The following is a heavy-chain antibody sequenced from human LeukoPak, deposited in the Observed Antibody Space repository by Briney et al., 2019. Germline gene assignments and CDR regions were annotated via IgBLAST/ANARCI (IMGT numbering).Heavy chain of an antibody. J-gene: IGHJ2*01. CDR2: IGRDSTYI. Sequence: GGSVRLSCAASGFPFSSYSMTWVRQAPGNGLEWVSAIGRDSTYIYHADAVKGRFTISRDNAKNSVDLQMNSLRGEDTALYYCTRDSPFSNWYFDLWGRDTLVTVSS. V-gene: IGHV3-21*01. CDR1: GFPFSSYS. CDR3: TRDSPFSNWYFDL.